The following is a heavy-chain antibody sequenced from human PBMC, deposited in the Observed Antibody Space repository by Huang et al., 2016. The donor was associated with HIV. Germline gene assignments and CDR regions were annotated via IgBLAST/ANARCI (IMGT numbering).Heavy chain of an antibody. V-gene: IGHV1-69*13. D-gene: IGHD5-18*01. CDR2: IIPIFGTT. CDR1: EGTFSSYS. Sequence: VQLIQSGAEVTKTGSSVRVSCRASEGTFSSYSIGWLRQAPGQGREWMGGIIPIFGTTTYAQKFQGRVSIAADESTSTAYMDLNSLRSEDTAVYYCARAALVNNQYFDYWGQGTLVTVSS. CDR3: ARAALVNNQYFDY. J-gene: IGHJ4*02.